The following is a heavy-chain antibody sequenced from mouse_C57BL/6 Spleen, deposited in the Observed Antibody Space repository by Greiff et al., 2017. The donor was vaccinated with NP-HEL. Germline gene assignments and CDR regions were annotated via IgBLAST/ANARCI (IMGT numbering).Heavy chain of an antibody. CDR1: GYAFSSYW. J-gene: IGHJ1*03. Sequence: QVQLQQSGAELVKPGASVKISCKASGYAFSSYWMNWVKQRPGKGLEWIGQIYPGDGDTNYNGKFKGKATLTADKSSSTAYMQLSSLTSEDSAVYFCARGGYGGWYFDVWGTGTTVTVSS. CDR3: ARGGYGGWYFDV. CDR2: IYPGDGDT. D-gene: IGHD3-1*01. V-gene: IGHV1-80*01.